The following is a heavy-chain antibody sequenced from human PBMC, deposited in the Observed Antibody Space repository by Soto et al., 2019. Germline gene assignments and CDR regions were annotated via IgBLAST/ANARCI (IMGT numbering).Heavy chain of an antibody. Sequence: ASVKVSCKASGYTFTSYGISWVRQAPGQGLEWMGWISAYNGNTNYAQKLQGRVTMTTDTSTSTAYMGLRGLGSDDTAVYYCARDGLRYFDWLLKELDYWGQGTLVTVSS. CDR3: ARDGLRYFDWLLKELDY. J-gene: IGHJ4*02. CDR1: GYTFTSYG. D-gene: IGHD3-9*01. V-gene: IGHV1-18*01. CDR2: ISAYNGNT.